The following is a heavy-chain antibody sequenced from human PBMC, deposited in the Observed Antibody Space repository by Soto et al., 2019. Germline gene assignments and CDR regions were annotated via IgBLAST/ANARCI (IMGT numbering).Heavy chain of an antibody. CDR2: IYWNDDK. V-gene: IGHV2-5*01. CDR3: AHAYTPTRYYYYYGMDV. CDR1: GFSLSTSGVG. J-gene: IGHJ6*02. Sequence: SGPTLVKPTQTLTLTCTFSGFSLSTSGVGVGWIRQPPGKALEWLALIYWNDDKRYSPSLKSRLTITKDTSKNQVVLTMTNMDPVDTATYYCAHAYTPTRYYYYYGMDVWGQGTTVTVSS. D-gene: IGHD3-16*01.